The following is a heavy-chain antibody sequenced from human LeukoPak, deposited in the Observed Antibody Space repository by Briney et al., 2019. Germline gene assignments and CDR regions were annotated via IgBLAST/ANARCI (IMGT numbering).Heavy chain of an antibody. CDR1: GCSISSSNYY. CDR2: IYYSGST. V-gene: IGHV4-39*01. D-gene: IGHD3-3*01. CDR3: ARSQGYYEFDY. Sequence: SETLSLTCTVSGCSISSSNYYWGWIRQPPGKGLEWIGSIYYSGSTYYNPSLKSRVTISVDTSKNQFSLKLSSVTAADTAVYYCARSQGYYEFDYWGQGTLVTVSS. J-gene: IGHJ4*02.